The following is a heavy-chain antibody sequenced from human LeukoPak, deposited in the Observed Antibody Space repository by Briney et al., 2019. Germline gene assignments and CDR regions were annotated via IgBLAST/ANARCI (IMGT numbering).Heavy chain of an antibody. D-gene: IGHD2-2*01. Sequence: SETLSLTCAVSGYSISSGYQWAWIRQPPGKTLEWIGSTFHTGSAHYNPSLKSRVTISVGTYTNHFSLRLTSVTAADTAVYYCARDPRWLTPDCTSISCYENYFDPWGQGILVTVSS. J-gene: IGHJ5*02. CDR2: TFHTGSA. V-gene: IGHV4-38-2*02. CDR1: GYSISSGYQ. CDR3: ARDPRWLTPDCTSISCYENYFDP.